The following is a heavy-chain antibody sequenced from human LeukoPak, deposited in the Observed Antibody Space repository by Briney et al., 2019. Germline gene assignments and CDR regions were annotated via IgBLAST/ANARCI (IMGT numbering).Heavy chain of an antibody. CDR3: ARPTRRGELNAFDI. Sequence: PGESPKVSYKGSGYSFPGYWIGWVRQMPGKGLEWMGIIYPGDSDTRYSPSFQGQVTISADKSISTAYLQWSSLKASDTAMYYCARPTRRGELNAFDIWGQGTMVTVSS. CDR1: GYSFPGYW. V-gene: IGHV5-51*03. J-gene: IGHJ3*02. D-gene: IGHD3-10*01. CDR2: IYPGDSDT.